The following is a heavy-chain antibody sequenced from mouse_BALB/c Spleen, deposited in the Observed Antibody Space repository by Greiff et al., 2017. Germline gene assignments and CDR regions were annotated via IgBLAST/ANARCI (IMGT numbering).Heavy chain of an antibody. D-gene: IGHD2-3*01. CDR2: IWAGGRT. CDR3: AREIYDGYYKFAY. Sequence: VKLVESGPGLVAPSQSLSITCTVSGFSLTSYGVHWVRQPPGKGLEWLGVIWAGGRTNYYSALMSSLSISKDNSKSQVFLKMNSLQTDDTAMYYCAREIYDGYYKFAYWGQGTLVTVSA. V-gene: IGHV2-9*02. J-gene: IGHJ3*01. CDR1: GFSLTSYG.